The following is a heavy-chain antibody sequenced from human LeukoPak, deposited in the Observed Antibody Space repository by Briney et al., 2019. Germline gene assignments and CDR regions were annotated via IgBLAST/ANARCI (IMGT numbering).Heavy chain of an antibody. CDR3: ARELVGATRLDY. D-gene: IGHD1-26*01. Sequence: SVKVSCKASGYTFTSYGISWVRQAPGQGLEWMGGIIPIFGTANYAQKFQGRVTITADKSTSTAYMELSSLRSEDTAVYYCARELVGATRLDYWGQGTLVTVSS. V-gene: IGHV1-69*06. CDR1: GYTFTSYG. CDR2: IIPIFGTA. J-gene: IGHJ4*02.